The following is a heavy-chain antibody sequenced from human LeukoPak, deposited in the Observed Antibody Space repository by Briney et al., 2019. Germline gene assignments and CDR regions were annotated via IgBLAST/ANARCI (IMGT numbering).Heavy chain of an antibody. J-gene: IGHJ4*02. CDR1: GGSISSYY. D-gene: IGHD3-9*01. V-gene: IGHV4-59*01. CDR2: IYYSGSA. CDR3: ARGSDILTGYYKSFDY. Sequence: SETLSLTCTVSGGSISSYYWSWIRQPPGKGLEWIGYIYYSGSANYNPSLKSRVTISVDTSKNQFSLKLSSVTAADTAVYYCARGSDILTGYYKSFDYWGQGTLVTVSS.